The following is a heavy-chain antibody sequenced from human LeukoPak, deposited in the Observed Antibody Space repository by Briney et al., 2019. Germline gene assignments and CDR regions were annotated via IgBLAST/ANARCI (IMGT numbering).Heavy chain of an antibody. Sequence: SETLSLTCTVSGGSISSGGYYWSWIRQHPGKGLEWIGYIYYSGSTYYNPSLKSRVTISVDTSKNQFSLKLSSVTAADTAVYYCARVNNWNYIFDYWGQGTLVTVSS. CDR2: IYYSGST. CDR1: GGSISSGGYY. D-gene: IGHD1-7*01. CDR3: ARVNNWNYIFDY. J-gene: IGHJ4*02. V-gene: IGHV4-30-4*08.